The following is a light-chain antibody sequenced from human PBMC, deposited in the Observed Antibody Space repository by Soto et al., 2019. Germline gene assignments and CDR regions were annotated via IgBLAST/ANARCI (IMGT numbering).Light chain of an antibody. V-gene: IGKV3-20*01. CDR2: GAS. J-gene: IGKJ2*01. CDR3: QQYGSSP. Sequence: EIVLTQSPGTLSLSPGERATLSCRASQSISSSYLAWYQQKPGQAPRLLIYGASNRATGIPDRFSGSGSGTDITLTISRLEPEVFAVYYCQQYGSSPFGQGTKLEIK. CDR1: QSISSSY.